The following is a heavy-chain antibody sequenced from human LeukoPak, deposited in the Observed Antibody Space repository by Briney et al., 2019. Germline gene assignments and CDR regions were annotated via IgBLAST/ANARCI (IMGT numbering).Heavy chain of an antibody. CDR1: GFTVSSNY. D-gene: IGHD3-16*01. Sequence: AGSLRLTCAASGFTVSSNYMSWVRQPPGKGLEWVSVIYSGGSTYYADSVKGRFTISRDNSKNTLYLQMNCVRAEDTAVYYCARDGAYVNDAFDIWGQGTMVTVSS. CDR2: IYSGGST. J-gene: IGHJ3*02. CDR3: ARDGAYVNDAFDI. V-gene: IGHV3-53*01.